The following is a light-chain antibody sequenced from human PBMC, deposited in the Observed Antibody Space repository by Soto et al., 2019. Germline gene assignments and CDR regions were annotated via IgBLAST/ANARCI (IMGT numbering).Light chain of an antibody. CDR3: QHYYNRHPVS. CDR2: DAS. CDR1: QDIGKN. Sequence: IRPTQAPSYVSWSRVELATITYQASQDIGKNLNWYQQKPGKAPKLLIYDASNLETGVQSRFSGSGSGTDFTFTISCLQPEDIAPYYCQHYYNRHPVSFGQGTRLEIK. V-gene: IGKV1-33*01. J-gene: IGKJ5*01.